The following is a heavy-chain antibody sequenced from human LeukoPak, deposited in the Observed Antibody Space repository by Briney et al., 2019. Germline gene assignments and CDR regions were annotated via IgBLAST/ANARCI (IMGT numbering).Heavy chain of an antibody. CDR2: ISYDGGNK. J-gene: IGHJ4*02. CDR3: AKVRWDNSGWYYLDS. CDR1: GFTFSSYG. D-gene: IGHD6-19*01. Sequence: PGGSLRLSCAASGFTFSSYGMHWVRQAPGKGLEWVAVISYDGGNKYYADSVKGRFTISRDNSKSTLLLQMNSLRAEDTAVYYCAKVRWDNSGWYYLDSWGQGTLVTVSS. V-gene: IGHV3-30*18.